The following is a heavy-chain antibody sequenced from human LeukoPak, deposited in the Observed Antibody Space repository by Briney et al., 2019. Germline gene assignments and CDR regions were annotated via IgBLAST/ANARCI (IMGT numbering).Heavy chain of an antibody. CDR2: LYSDGNT. CDR1: EFTVITND. D-gene: IGHD1-14*01. Sequence: GGSLRLSCAASEFTVITNDMTWVRQAPGKGLEWVSVLYSDGNTKYADSVQGRFTISRDNSKNTLYLEMNSLSPDDTAAYYCARGVEPLAANTLAYWGQGTLVTVSS. CDR3: ARGVEPLAANTLAY. J-gene: IGHJ4*02. V-gene: IGHV3-53*01.